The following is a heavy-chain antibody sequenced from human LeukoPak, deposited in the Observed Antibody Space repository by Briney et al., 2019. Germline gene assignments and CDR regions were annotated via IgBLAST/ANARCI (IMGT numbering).Heavy chain of an antibody. J-gene: IGHJ4*02. V-gene: IGHV4-59*12. CDR1: GGSISSYY. CDR3: ARRYRRLHFDY. D-gene: IGHD3-16*01. CDR2: IYYSGST. Sequence: SETLSLTCTVSGGSISSYYWSWIRQPPGKGLEWIGYIYYSGSTNYNPSLKSRVTISVDTSKNQFSLKLSSVTAADTAVYYCARRYRRLHFDYWGQGTLVTVSS.